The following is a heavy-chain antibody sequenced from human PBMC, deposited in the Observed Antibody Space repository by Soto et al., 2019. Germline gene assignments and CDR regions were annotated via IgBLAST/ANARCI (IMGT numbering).Heavy chain of an antibody. CDR2: IYYSGST. D-gene: IGHD5-12*01. J-gene: IGHJ4*02. CDR3: ARQRGYSGYDSGRFDY. V-gene: IGHV4-30-4*01. Sequence: SETLSLTCTVSGGSISSGDYYWSWIRQPPGKGLEWIGYIYYSGSTYYNPSLKSRVTISVDTSKNQFSLKLSSVTAADTAVYYCARQRGYSGYDSGRFDYWGQGTLVTVSS. CDR1: GGSISSGDYY.